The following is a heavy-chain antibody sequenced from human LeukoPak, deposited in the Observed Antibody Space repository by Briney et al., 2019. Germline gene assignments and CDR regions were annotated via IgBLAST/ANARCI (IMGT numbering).Heavy chain of an antibody. CDR3: ARGVRTNYDFWSGYPHDAFDI. D-gene: IGHD3-3*01. CDR1: GGTFSSYA. V-gene: IGHV1-69*04. Sequence: SVKVSCKASGGTFSSYAISLVRRAPGQGLEWMGRIIPILGIANYAQKFQGRVTITADKSTSTAYMELSSLRSEDTAVYYCARGVRTNYDFWSGYPHDAFDIWGQGTMVTVSS. CDR2: IIPILGIA. J-gene: IGHJ3*02.